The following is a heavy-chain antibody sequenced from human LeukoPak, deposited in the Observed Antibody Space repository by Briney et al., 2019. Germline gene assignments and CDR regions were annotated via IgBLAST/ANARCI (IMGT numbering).Heavy chain of an antibody. V-gene: IGHV3-20*04. J-gene: IGHJ4*02. CDR1: VFTFEDYG. CDR3: ARLGFGEGYFDY. Sequence: PGGSLRLSCGASVFTFEDYGMSWVRHAPGKGLECVSGINWNGGSTGYADSVKGRFTISRDNAKNSLYLQMNSLRAEDTALYYCARLGFGEGYFDYWGQGTLVTVSS. D-gene: IGHD3-10*01. CDR2: INWNGGST.